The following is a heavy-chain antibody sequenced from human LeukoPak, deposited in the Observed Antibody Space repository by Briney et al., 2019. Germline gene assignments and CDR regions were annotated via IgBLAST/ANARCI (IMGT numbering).Heavy chain of an antibody. CDR1: GFTFSSYS. J-gene: IGHJ3*02. CDR2: ISSSSSTI. Sequence: GGSLRLSCAASGFTFSSYSMNWVRQAPGKGLEWVSYISSSSSTIYYADSVKGRFTISRDNAKNSLYLQMNSLRAEDTAVYYCARVAPSIAAHIWGQGTMVTVSS. V-gene: IGHV3-48*01. D-gene: IGHD6-6*01. CDR3: ARVAPSIAAHI.